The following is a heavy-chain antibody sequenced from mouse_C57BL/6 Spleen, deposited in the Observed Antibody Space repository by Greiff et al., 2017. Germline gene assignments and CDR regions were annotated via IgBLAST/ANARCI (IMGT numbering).Heavy chain of an antibody. CDR3: ARGGGSGYHYYAMDY. J-gene: IGHJ4*01. CDR2: INPNNGGT. CDR1: GYTFTDYY. D-gene: IGHD3-2*02. Sequence: EVQLQQSGPELVKPGASVKISCKASGYTFTDYYMNWVKQSHGKSLEWIGDINPNNGGTSYNQKFKGKATLTVDKSSSTAYMELRSLTSEDSAGYYCARGGGSGYHYYAMDYWGQGTSVTVSS. V-gene: IGHV1-26*01.